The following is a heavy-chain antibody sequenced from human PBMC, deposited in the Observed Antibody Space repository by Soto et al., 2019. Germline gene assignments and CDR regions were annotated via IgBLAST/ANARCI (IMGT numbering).Heavy chain of an antibody. CDR3: ARGSKRSRYCSGGSCYPPEVFYYYYYGMDV. CDR1: GGTFSSYA. V-gene: IGHV1-69*13. Sequence: SVKVSCKASGGTFSSYAISWVRQAPGQGLEWMGGIIPIFGTANYAQKFQGRVTITADESTSTAYMELSSLRSEDTAVYYCARGSKRSRYCSGGSCYPPEVFYYYYYGMDVWGQGTTVTVSS. CDR2: IIPIFGTA. J-gene: IGHJ6*02. D-gene: IGHD2-15*01.